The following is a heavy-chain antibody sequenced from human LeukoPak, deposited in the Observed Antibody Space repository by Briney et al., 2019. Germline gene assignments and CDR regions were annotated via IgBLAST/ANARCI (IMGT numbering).Heavy chain of an antibody. CDR2: INHSGST. D-gene: IGHD3-9*01. CDR3: ARPTHYDILAGPFDY. CDR1: GGSFSGYY. Sequence: SETLSLTCAVYGGSFSGYYWSWIRQPPGKGLEWIGEINHSGSTNYNPSLKSRVTISVDTSKNQFSLKLSSVTAADTAVYFCARPTHYDILAGPFDYWGQGILVTVSS. V-gene: IGHV4-34*01. J-gene: IGHJ4*02.